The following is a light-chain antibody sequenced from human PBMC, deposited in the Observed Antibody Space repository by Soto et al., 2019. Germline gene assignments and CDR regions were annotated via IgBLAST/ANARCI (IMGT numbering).Light chain of an antibody. V-gene: IGKV4-1*01. Sequence: DIVMTQSPDSLAVSLGERATINCKSSQSVLYSSNNKNYFAWYQQRPGQPPKLLIHWASTRESGVPDRCSGSGSGTDFTLTITSLQAEDVAVYYCQQYESTPPTFGQGTKLEIK. CDR2: WAS. CDR3: QQYESTPPT. CDR1: QSVLYSSNNKNY. J-gene: IGKJ2*01.